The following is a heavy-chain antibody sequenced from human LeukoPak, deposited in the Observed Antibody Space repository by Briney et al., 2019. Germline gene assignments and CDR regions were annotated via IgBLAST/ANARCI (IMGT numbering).Heavy chain of an antibody. CDR2: IYYSGST. D-gene: IGHD3-3*01. J-gene: IGHJ4*02. V-gene: IGHV4-39*01. Sequence: KPSETLSLTCTVSGGSISSSSYYWGWIRQPPGKGLEWIGSIYYSGSTYYNPSLKSRVTISVDTSKNQFSLKLSSVTAADTAVYYCARHLSPTILSPFDYWGQGTLVTVSS. CDR3: ARHLSPTILSPFDY. CDR1: GGSISSSSYY.